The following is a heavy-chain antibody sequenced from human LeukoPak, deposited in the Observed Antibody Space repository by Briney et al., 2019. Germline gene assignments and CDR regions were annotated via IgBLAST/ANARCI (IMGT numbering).Heavy chain of an antibody. V-gene: IGHV4-59*01. J-gene: IGHJ4*02. Sequence: KTSETLSLTCTVPGGSISTYYWSWIRQPPGKGLEWIGYIHYSGSTKYNPSLKSRVTISVDTSKNQFSLELTSVTAADTAVYYCARDLYGYGGFFDYWGQGTLVTVSS. D-gene: IGHD5-18*01. CDR3: ARDLYGYGGFFDY. CDR2: IHYSGST. CDR1: GGSISTYY.